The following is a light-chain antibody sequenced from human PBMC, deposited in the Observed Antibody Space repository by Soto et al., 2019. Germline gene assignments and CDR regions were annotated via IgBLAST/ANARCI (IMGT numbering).Light chain of an antibody. J-gene: IGLJ3*02. V-gene: IGLV1-47*01. CDR2: RNN. Sequence: QSVLTQPPSASGTPGQRVTISCSGSSSNIGSNYVYWYQQLPGTAPKLLIYRNNQRPSGVPDRFSGSKSGTSASLAISGLRSEDEADYYCAAWDDRPSGRVFGGGTKLTVL. CDR3: AAWDDRPSGRV. CDR1: SSNIGSNY.